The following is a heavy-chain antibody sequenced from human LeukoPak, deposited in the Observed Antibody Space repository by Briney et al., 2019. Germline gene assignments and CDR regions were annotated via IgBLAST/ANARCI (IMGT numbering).Heavy chain of an antibody. J-gene: IGHJ6*03. V-gene: IGHV4-59*01. CDR2: FYYSRGT. CDR1: GDSITSFY. Sequence: PSETLSLTCTVSGDSITSFYWSWIRQSPGKGLEWIGYFYYSRGTTYNPSLRSRATISVDTSQNQFSLKLRSVTAADTAVYYCARAISAWSYFYYMDVWGKGTTVTVSS. CDR3: ARAISAWSYFYYMDV. D-gene: IGHD6-19*01.